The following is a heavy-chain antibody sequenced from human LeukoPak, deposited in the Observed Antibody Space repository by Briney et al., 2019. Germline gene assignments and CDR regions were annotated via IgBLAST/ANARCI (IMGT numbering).Heavy chain of an antibody. CDR3: ARGWGQWGLAWGFDI. CDR2: MNPNSGNT. V-gene: IGHV1-8*02. D-gene: IGHD1-26*01. J-gene: IGHJ3*02. Sequence: ASVKVSCKASGYTFTGYYMHWVRQAPGQGLEWMGWMNPNSGNTGYAQKFQGRVTMTRNTSISTTYMELSSLRSEDTAVYYCARGWGQWGLAWGFDIWGQGTMVTVSS. CDR1: GYTFTGYY.